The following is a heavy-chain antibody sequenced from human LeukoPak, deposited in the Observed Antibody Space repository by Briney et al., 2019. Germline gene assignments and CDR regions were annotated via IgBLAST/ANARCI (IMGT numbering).Heavy chain of an antibody. Sequence: GASVKVSCKASGYTFTGYYMHWVRQAPGQGLEWMGWINPNSGGTNYAQKFQGRVTMTRDTSISTAYMELSRLRSDDTAVYYCARALSDLGYCSGGSCFHMDVWGKGTTVTISS. D-gene: IGHD2-15*01. CDR2: INPNSGGT. V-gene: IGHV1-2*02. CDR3: ARALSDLGYCSGGSCFHMDV. CDR1: GYTFTGYY. J-gene: IGHJ6*03.